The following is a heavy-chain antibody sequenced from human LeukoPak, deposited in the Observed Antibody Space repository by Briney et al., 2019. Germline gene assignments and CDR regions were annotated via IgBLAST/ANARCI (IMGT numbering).Heavy chain of an antibody. CDR1: GGTFSSYA. D-gene: IGHD5-12*01. CDR2: IIPIFGTA. Sequence: SVKISCKASGGTFSSYAISWVRQAPGQGLEWMGRIIPIFGTANYAQKFQGRVTITTDESTSTAYMELSSLRSEDTAVYYCAREPSAITLKRAQGENYFDYWGQGTLVTVSS. V-gene: IGHV1-69*05. J-gene: IGHJ4*02. CDR3: AREPSAITLKRAQGENYFDY.